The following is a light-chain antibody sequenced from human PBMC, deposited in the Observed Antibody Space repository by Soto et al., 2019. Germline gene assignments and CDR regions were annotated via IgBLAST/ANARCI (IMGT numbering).Light chain of an antibody. CDR1: QSVRSY. Sequence: IVLTQSPATLSLSPGERATLSCRASQSVRSYLAWYQQKPGQAPRLLIYDAASRATGIPARFSGSGSGTDFTLTISSLEPEDFAVYFCQQRSNWPPTFGQGTKVEFK. V-gene: IGKV3-11*01. CDR2: DAA. J-gene: IGKJ1*01. CDR3: QQRSNWPPT.